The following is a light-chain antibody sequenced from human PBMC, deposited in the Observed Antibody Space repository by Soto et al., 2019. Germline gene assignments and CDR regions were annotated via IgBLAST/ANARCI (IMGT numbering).Light chain of an antibody. J-gene: IGKJ2*01. CDR1: QSLVHSGGNTY. V-gene: IGKV2-30*02. CDR2: KVS. CDR3: MQGTHWPYT. Sequence: DAVLTQSPLSLPVTLGQPASISCSSSQSLVHSGGNTYLNWFQQRPGQSPRRLIYKVSERDSGVPDRFSGGASGTDFTLEISRVEAEDVGVYYCMQGTHWPYTFGQGTKLEIK.